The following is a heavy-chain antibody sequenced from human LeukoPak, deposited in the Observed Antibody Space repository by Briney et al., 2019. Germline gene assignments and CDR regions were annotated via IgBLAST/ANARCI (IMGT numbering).Heavy chain of an antibody. V-gene: IGHV3-23*01. CDR3: ATYSSLNRREFQY. CDR1: GFTFNNYA. Sequence: GGSLRLSCAASGFTFNNYAMSWVRQAPGKGLEWVSMIGGSGSTTYYANSVKGRFTISRDNSRDTLYLQMNSLRAEDTAVYYCATYSSLNRREFQYWGQGTLLTVSS. D-gene: IGHD3-22*01. CDR2: IGGSGSTT. J-gene: IGHJ1*01.